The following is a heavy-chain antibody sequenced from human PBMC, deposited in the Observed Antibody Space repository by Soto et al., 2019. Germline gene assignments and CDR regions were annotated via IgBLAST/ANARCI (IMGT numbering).Heavy chain of an antibody. CDR1: GGSISSSNW. V-gene: IGHV4-4*02. CDR2: IYHSGST. Sequence: QVQLQESGPGLVKPSGTLSLTCAVSGGSISSSNWWSWVRQPPGKGLEWIGEIYHSGSTNYNPSRKVRATPSVDKSKNQFSLKLSSVTAADTAVYYCARDRLSYDILTGYYLRRGGGEYFQHWGQGTLVTVSS. J-gene: IGHJ1*01. CDR3: ARDRLSYDILTGYYLRRGGGEYFQH. D-gene: IGHD3-9*01.